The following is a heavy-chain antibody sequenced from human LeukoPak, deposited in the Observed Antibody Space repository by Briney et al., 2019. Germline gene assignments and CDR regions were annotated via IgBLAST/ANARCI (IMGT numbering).Heavy chain of an antibody. Sequence: PSETLSLTCAVYGGSFSGYYWSWIRQPAGKGLEWIGRIYTSGSTNYNPSLKSRVTMSVDTSKNQFSLKLSSVTAADTAVYYCARVSDSSGYYYPYYFDCWGQGTLVTVSS. CDR2: IYTSGST. V-gene: IGHV4-59*10. D-gene: IGHD3-22*01. CDR3: ARVSDSSGYYYPYYFDC. J-gene: IGHJ4*02. CDR1: GGSFSGYY.